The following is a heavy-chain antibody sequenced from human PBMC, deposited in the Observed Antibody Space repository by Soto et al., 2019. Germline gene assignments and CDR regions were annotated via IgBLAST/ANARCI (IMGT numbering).Heavy chain of an antibody. CDR1: GFTFSDYY. D-gene: IGHD6-13*01. V-gene: IGHV3-11*01. J-gene: IGHJ6*03. Sequence: GGSLRLSCAASGFTFSDYYMSWIRQAPGKGLEWVSYISSSGSTIYYADSVKGRFTISRDNAKNSLYLQMNSLRAEDTAVYYCARDSVVAAAGLYYQGGPYYYYYYYMDVWGKGTTVTVSS. CDR2: ISSSGSTI. CDR3: ARDSVVAAAGLYYQGGPYYYYYYYMDV.